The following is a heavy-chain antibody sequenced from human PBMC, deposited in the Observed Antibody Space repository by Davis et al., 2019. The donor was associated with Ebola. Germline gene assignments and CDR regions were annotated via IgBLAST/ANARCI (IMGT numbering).Heavy chain of an antibody. J-gene: IGHJ4*02. CDR1: GFVFSSYV. D-gene: IGHD2-2*02. Sequence: GGSLRLSCAASGFVFSSYVMSWVRQAPGKGLHWVSLIYTGGSTYYADSVKGRFTMSRDTSKNTLYLQMNSLRAEDTAVYYCAKDMARIPSLDYWGQGTLVTVSS. CDR3: AKDMARIPSLDY. V-gene: IGHV3-53*05. CDR2: IYTGGST.